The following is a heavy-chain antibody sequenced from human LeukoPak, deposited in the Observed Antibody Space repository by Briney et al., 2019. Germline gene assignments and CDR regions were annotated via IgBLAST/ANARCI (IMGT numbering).Heavy chain of an antibody. J-gene: IGHJ6*02. CDR1: GFTFSSYW. CDR3: ARGGGLDV. Sequence: GGSLRLSCAASGFTFSSYWMNWARQAPGEGLEWVASINHDGNVNYYVDSVKGRFTISRDNAKNSLYLQMSNLRAEDTAVYFCARGGGLDVWGQGATVTVSS. CDR2: INHDGNVN. V-gene: IGHV3-7*03. D-gene: IGHD3-16*01.